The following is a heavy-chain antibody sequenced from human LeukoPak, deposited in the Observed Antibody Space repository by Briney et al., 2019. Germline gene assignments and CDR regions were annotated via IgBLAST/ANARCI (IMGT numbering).Heavy chain of an antibody. CDR1: GFTFKLYW. V-gene: IGHV3-74*01. CDR3: ASAMVRGVIIGMSDY. D-gene: IGHD3-10*01. J-gene: IGHJ4*02. Sequence: GGSLRLSCAASGFTFKLYWMHWVRQVPGKGPVWVARINDDGSDTVYADSVKGRFTISRDNAKNSLYLQMNSLRAEDTAVYYCASAMVRGVIIGMSDYWGQGTLVTVSS. CDR2: INDDGSDT.